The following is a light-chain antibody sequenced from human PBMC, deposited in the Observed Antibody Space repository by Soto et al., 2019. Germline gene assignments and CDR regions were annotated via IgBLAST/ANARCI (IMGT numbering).Light chain of an antibody. Sequence: EIMMTQSPGTLSVSPGEGATLSCTASQSVNLNLAWYQQKPGQAPRLLIYGASTRATSFPARFSGSGSGTDFTLTISSLQSEDFAVYYCQQYNNWPWTFGQGTKVDIK. V-gene: IGKV3-15*01. CDR3: QQYNNWPWT. J-gene: IGKJ1*01. CDR1: QSVNLN. CDR2: GAS.